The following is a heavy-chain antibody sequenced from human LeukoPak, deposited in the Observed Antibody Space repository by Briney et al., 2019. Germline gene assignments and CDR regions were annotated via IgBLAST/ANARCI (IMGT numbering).Heavy chain of an antibody. V-gene: IGHV3-30*01. CDR1: GFTFSSYA. CDR2: IPHDGSKK. Sequence: PGGSLRLSCAASGFTFSSYAMHWVRQAPGKGLEWVAVIPHDGSKKDHADSVKGRFMISRDNSKNTLYLQMNSLRAEDTAVYYCARGHGWSFDYWGQGTLVTVSS. J-gene: IGHJ4*02. CDR3: ARGHGWSFDY. D-gene: IGHD6-19*01.